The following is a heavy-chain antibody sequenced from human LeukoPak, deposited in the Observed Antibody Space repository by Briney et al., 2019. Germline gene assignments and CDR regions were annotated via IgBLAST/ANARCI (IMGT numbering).Heavy chain of an antibody. CDR2: INPSGDSA. J-gene: IGHJ4*02. V-gene: IGHV1-46*01. CDR1: GDTFSSYG. CDR3: ARESGSGSHFDY. Sequence: ASVKVSCKASGDTFSSYGLSWVRQAPGQGLEWMGIINPSGDSANYAQKFQGRVTMTRDTSTSTVYMELSSLRSEDTAVYYCARESGSGSHFDYWGQGTLVTVSS. D-gene: IGHD3-10*01.